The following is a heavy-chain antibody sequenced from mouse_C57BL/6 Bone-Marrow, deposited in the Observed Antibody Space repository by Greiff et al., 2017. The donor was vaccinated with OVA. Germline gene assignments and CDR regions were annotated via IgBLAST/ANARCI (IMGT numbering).Heavy chain of an antibody. CDR2: IYPRDGST. V-gene: IGHV1-78*01. CDR3: ARRAYYYGSSYWYWYFDV. D-gene: IGHD1-1*01. J-gene: IGHJ1*03. CDR1: GYTFTDHT. Sequence: QVQLQQSDAELVKPGASVKISCKVSGYTFTDHTIHWMKQRPEQGLEWIGYIYPRDGSTKYNEKFKGKATLTADKSSSTAYMQLNSLTSEDSAVYFCARRAYYYGSSYWYWYFDVWGTGTTVTVSS.